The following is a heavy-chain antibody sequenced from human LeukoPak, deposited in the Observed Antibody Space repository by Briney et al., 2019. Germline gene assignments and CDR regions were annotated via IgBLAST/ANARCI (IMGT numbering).Heavy chain of an antibody. CDR1: GYTFTSYA. J-gene: IGHJ4*02. V-gene: IGHV1-3*01. CDR2: INAGNGNT. CDR3: AQGSGYSYGYEFDY. D-gene: IGHD5-18*01. Sequence: ASVKVSCKASGYTFTSYAMHWVRQAPGQRLERMGWINAGNGNTKYSQKFQGRVTITRDTSASTAYMELSSLRSEDTAVYYCAQGSGYSYGYEFDYWGQGTLVTVSS.